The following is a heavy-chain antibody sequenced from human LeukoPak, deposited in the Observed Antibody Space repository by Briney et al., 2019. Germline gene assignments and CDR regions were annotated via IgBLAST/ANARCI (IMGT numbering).Heavy chain of an antibody. V-gene: IGHV3-30-3*01. CDR3: AKVYGGSYYDY. D-gene: IGHD1-26*01. J-gene: IGHJ4*02. CDR2: ILYDGSNK. Sequence: GGSLRLSCAASGFTFSSYAMHWVRQAPGKGLEWVAVILYDGSNKYYADSVKGRFTISRDNSKSTVYLQMNSLRAEDTAVYYCAKVYGGSYYDYWGQGTLVTVSS. CDR1: GFTFSSYA.